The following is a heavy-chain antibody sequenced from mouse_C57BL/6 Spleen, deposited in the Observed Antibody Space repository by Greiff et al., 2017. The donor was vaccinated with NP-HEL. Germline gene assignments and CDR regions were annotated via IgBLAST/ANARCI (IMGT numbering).Heavy chain of an antibody. V-gene: IGHV1-26*01. D-gene: IGHD2-3*01. CDR2: INPNNGGT. J-gene: IGHJ1*03. CDR1: GYTFTDYY. CDR3: SSRGYYDWYFDV. Sequence: EVQLQQSGPELVKPGASVKISCKASGYTFTDYYMNWVKQSHGKSLEWIGDINPNNGGTSYNQKFKGKATLTVDKSSSTAYMELRSLTSEDSAVYYCSSRGYYDWYFDVWGTGTTVTVSS.